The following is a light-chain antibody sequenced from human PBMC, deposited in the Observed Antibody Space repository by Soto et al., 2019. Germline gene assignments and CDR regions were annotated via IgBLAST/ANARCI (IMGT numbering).Light chain of an antibody. V-gene: IGKV3-20*01. Sequence: EIVLTQSPGTLSLSPGERATLSCRASQRVSSSYLAWYQQKPGQAPGLLIYGASSRSTGIPYRFSGSGSGTDFTLTISRLEPEDFAVYYCQQYGSSPLFTFGPGTKVDIK. J-gene: IGKJ3*01. CDR1: QRVSSSY. CDR3: QQYGSSPLFT. CDR2: GAS.